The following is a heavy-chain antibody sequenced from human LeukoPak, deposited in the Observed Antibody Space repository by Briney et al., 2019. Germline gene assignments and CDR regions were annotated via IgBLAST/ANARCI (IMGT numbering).Heavy chain of an antibody. Sequence: GGSQRLSCAASGFTFSNAWMNWVRQAPGKGLEWVGRIKSKTDGGTTDYAAPVKGRFTISRDDSKNTLYLQMNSLKTEDTAVYYCTTDKVVPAAMPSYYYGMDVWGQGTTVTVSS. V-gene: IGHV3-15*07. CDR2: IKSKTDGGTT. CDR1: GFTFSNAW. D-gene: IGHD2-2*01. CDR3: TTDKVVPAAMPSYYYGMDV. J-gene: IGHJ6*02.